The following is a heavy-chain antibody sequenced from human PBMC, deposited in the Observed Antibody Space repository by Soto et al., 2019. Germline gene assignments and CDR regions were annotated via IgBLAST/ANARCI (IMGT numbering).Heavy chain of an antibody. CDR2: ISSSSTHI. Sequence: EVLLVESGGGLVKPGGSLRLSCAASGFTFRSYSMNWVRQAPGKGLEWVSSISSSSTHIYYADSVKGRFTISRDNAKNSLYVQMNSLRAEDTAVYYCAIDHGGYTYGFEYWGQGTLVTVSS. CDR1: GFTFRSYS. J-gene: IGHJ4*02. D-gene: IGHD5-18*01. CDR3: AIDHGGYTYGFEY. V-gene: IGHV3-21*02.